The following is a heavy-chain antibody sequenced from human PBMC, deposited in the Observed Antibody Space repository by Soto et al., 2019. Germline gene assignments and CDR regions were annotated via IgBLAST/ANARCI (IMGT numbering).Heavy chain of an antibody. D-gene: IGHD1-1*01. CDR2: INPNSGGT. Sequence: ASVKVSCKASGYTFTCYYMHWVRQAPGQGLGWMGWINPNSGGTNYAQKFQGWVTMTRDTSISTAYMELSRLRSDDTAVYYCARARRDYYYYSMDVWGQGTTVTVSS. V-gene: IGHV1-2*04. CDR3: ARARRDYYYYSMDV. CDR1: GYTFTCYY. J-gene: IGHJ6*02.